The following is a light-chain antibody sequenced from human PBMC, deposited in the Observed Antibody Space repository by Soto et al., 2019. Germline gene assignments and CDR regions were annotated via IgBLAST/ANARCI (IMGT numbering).Light chain of an antibody. CDR3: QQSYSTLT. V-gene: IGKV1-39*01. CDR1: QSISSY. CDR2: AAY. Sequence: DIHMTQSPSSLSASVGDRVTITCRARQSISSYLKWYQQKPGKAPKLLIYAAYSLQSGVPSRFSGSGSETDCTLTISNLQPEDFASYDCQQSYSTLTFGPGTKVDL. J-gene: IGKJ3*01.